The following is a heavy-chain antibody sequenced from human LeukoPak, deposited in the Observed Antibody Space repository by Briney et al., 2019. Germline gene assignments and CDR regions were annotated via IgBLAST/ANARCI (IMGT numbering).Heavy chain of an antibody. CDR3: ATLDDYGGNSRHSFDI. CDR2: VDPEVGET. V-gene: IGHV1-69-2*01. D-gene: IGHD4-23*01. Sequence: ASVKVSRKVSGYTFTDYYMHWVQQAPGKGLEWMGLVDPEVGETIYAEKFQGRVTITADTSTDTAYMELSSLRSEDTAVYYCATLDDYGGNSRHSFDIWGQGTMVTVSS. J-gene: IGHJ3*02. CDR1: GYTFTDYY.